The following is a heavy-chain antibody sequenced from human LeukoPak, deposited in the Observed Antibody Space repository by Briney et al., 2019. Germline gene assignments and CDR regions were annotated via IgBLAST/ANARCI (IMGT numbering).Heavy chain of an antibody. CDR1: GYTFTGYY. D-gene: IGHD7-27*01. V-gene: IGHV1-2*02. J-gene: IGHJ6*03. CDR3: ARDPRLGIHYYYYMDV. CDR2: INPNSGGT. Sequence: VASVKVSCEASGYTFTGYYMHWVRQAPGQGLEWMGWINPNSGGTNYAQKFQGRVTMTRDTSISTAYMELSRLRSDDTAVYYCARDPRLGIHYYYYMDVWGKGTTVTVSS.